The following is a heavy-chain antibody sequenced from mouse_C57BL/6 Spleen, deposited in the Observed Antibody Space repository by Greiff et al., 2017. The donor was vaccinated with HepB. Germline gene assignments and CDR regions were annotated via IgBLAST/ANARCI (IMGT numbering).Heavy chain of an antibody. CDR3: ASPLFITTVVAFDY. CDR1: GYSITSGYY. D-gene: IGHD1-1*01. Sequence: EVQRVESGPGLVKPSQSLSLTCSVTGYSITSGYYWNWIRQFPGNKLEWMGYISYDGSNNYNPSLKNRISITRDTSKNQFFLKLNSVTTEDTATYYCASPLFITTVVAFDYWGQGTTLTVSS. V-gene: IGHV3-6*01. J-gene: IGHJ2*01. CDR2: ISYDGSN.